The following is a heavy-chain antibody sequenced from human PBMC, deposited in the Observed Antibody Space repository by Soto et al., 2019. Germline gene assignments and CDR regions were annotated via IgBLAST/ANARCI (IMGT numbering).Heavy chain of an antibody. D-gene: IGHD4-17*01. J-gene: IGHJ6*02. CDR2: IIPIFGTA. Sequence: QVQLVQSGAEVKKPGSSVKVSCKASGGTFRSYAISWVRQAPGQGLEWMGGIIPIFGTATYAQKFQGRVTITADESTSTASMELSSLRSEDTAVYYCARNTLPPEGSYGDYEGYYYYYGMDVWGQGTTVTVSS. V-gene: IGHV1-69*12. CDR3: ARNTLPPEGSYGDYEGYYYYYGMDV. CDR1: GGTFRSYA.